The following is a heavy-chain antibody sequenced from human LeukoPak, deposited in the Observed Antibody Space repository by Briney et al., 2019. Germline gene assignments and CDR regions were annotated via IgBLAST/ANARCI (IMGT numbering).Heavy chain of an antibody. V-gene: IGHV3-53*01. Sequence: GGSLRFSCAASGFTVSSNYMSWVRQAPGKGLEGVAVIYSAGRIHSADSVKGRFTISRDDSKNKLSLQMNSLRAEDTAVYYCARESGYSYGLAGFFDYWGQGTLVTVSS. CDR3: ARESGYSYGLAGFFDY. CDR2: IYSAGRI. D-gene: IGHD5-18*01. J-gene: IGHJ4*02. CDR1: GFTVSSNY.